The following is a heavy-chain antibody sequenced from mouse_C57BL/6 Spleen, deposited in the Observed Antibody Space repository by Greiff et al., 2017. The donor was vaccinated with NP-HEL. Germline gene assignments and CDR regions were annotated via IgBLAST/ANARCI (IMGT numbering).Heavy chain of an antibody. V-gene: IGHV5-16*01. CDR1: GFTFSDYY. CDR3: ARFHYGLYWYFDV. CDR2: INYDGSST. Sequence: EVQRVESEGGLVQPGSSMKLSCTASGFTFSDYYMAWVRQVPEKGLEWVANINYDGSSTYYLDSLKSRFIISRDNAKNILYLQMSSLKSEDTATYYCARFHYGLYWYFDVWGKGTTVTVSS. D-gene: IGHD1-1*02. J-gene: IGHJ1*03.